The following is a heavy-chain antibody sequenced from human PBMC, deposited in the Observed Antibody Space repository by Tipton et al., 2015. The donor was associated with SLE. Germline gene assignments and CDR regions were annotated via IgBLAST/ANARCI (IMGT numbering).Heavy chain of an antibody. D-gene: IGHD3-9*01. CDR1: GGSFSGNY. Sequence: TLSLTCAVFGGSFSGNYWIWIRQTPGKGLEWIGEINHRGGTNLNPSLRSRVTISVDTSKNQFSLKLTSVTATDTAVYNCARRNYDVLTGYYDAFDIWGQGTMVTVSS. CDR3: ARRNYDVLTGYYDAFDI. CDR2: INHRGGT. V-gene: IGHV4-34*01. J-gene: IGHJ3*02.